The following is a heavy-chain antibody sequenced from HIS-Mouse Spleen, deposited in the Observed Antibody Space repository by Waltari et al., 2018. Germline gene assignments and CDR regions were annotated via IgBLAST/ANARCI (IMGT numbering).Heavy chain of an antibody. CDR1: GGSISSSSYY. J-gene: IGHJ2*01. V-gene: IGHV4-39*07. D-gene: IGHD6-13*01. Sequence: QLQLQESGPGLVKPSETLSLTCTVSGGSISSSSYYWGWIRQPPGKGLEWIGGIDYRGGTSDTPSRKSRVTISVATSKNQFSLKLSSVTAADTAVYYCAREIPYSSSWYDWYFDLWGRGTLVTVSS. CDR2: IDYRGGT. CDR3: AREIPYSSSWYDWYFDL.